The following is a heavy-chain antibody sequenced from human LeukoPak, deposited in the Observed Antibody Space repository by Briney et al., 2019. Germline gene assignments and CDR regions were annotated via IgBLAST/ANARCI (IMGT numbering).Heavy chain of an antibody. CDR3: ARSGYLYYFDY. V-gene: IGHV4-59*01. J-gene: IGHJ4*02. CDR1: GGSISSYY. Sequence: SETLSLTCTVSGGSISSYYWSWIRQPPGKELEWIGYIYYSGSTNYNPSLKSRVTISVDTSKNQFSLKLSSVTAADTAVYYCARSGYLYYFDYWGQGTLVTVSS. D-gene: IGHD3-3*01. CDR2: IYYSGST.